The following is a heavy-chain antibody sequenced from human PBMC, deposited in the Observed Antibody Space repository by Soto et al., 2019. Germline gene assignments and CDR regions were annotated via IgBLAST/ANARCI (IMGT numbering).Heavy chain of an antibody. D-gene: IGHD3-16*01. CDR3: IKKGGGGGGPR. CDR1: GFTFTIAW. Sequence: EEELVESGGGLVQPGGSLKLSCEASGFTFTIAWMDWVRQAPGRGLEWVGLIRSNSDGGTADYAAPVKGRFTISRDDSKNTRFPQMAGLKREDTGLFFCIKKGGGGGGPRGGRETQVPVSP. CDR2: IRSNSDGGTA. V-gene: IGHV3-15*07. J-gene: IGHJ4*02.